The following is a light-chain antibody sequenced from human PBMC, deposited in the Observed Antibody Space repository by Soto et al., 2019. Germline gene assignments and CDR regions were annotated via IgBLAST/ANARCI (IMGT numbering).Light chain of an antibody. Sequence: DIQITQSPSTLSASVGDRVTITCRASRSISDWLAWYQQKPGKAPRLLIFDASNLKSGVPSRFSGSGSGTEFTLTINNLQPDDVATYYCLQYDSHSWTFGQGTKVEIK. CDR2: DAS. CDR3: LQYDSHSWT. CDR1: RSISDW. J-gene: IGKJ1*01. V-gene: IGKV1-5*01.